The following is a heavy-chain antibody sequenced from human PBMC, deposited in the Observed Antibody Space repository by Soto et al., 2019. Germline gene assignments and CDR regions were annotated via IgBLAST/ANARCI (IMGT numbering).Heavy chain of an antibody. V-gene: IGHV4-59*01. CDR1: GGSNSSYY. CDR3: ARARGYYYVESYYYGMDV. CDR2: IYYSGST. J-gene: IGHJ6*02. D-gene: IGHD3-22*01. Sequence: SETLSLTCTVSGGSNSSYYWSWIQQPPGKGLEWIGYIYYSGSTNYNPSLKSRVTISVDTSKNQSSLKLSSVTAADTAVYYCARARGYYYVESYYYGMDVWGQGTTVTVSS.